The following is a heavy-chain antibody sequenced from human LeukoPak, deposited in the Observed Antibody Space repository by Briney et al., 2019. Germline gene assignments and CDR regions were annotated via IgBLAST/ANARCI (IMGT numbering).Heavy chain of an antibody. Sequence: GDSLKISCKGSGYSFTNSWIGWVRQLPAKGLEWMGIIYPGDSDTRYSPSFQGQVTISADKSISTAYLQWGSLKASDTAMYYCARLAAITSWFDPWGQGTLVTVSS. CDR1: GYSFTNSW. CDR2: IYPGDSDT. D-gene: IGHD5-12*01. V-gene: IGHV5-51*01. J-gene: IGHJ5*02. CDR3: ARLAAITSWFDP.